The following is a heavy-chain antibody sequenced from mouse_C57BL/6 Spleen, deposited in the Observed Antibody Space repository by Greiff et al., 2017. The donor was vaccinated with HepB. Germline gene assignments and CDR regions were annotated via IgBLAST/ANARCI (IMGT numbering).Heavy chain of an antibody. CDR3: ARADHNWDVFDY. D-gene: IGHD4-1*02. V-gene: IGHV1-82*01. J-gene: IGHJ2*01. CDR1: GYAFSSSW. Sequence: QVHVKQSGPELVKPGASVKISCKASGYAFSSSWMNWVKQRPGKGLEWIGRIYPGDGDTNYNGKFKGKATLTADKSSSTAYMQLSSLTSEDSAVYYCARADHNWDVFDYWGQGTTLTVSS. CDR2: IYPGDGDT.